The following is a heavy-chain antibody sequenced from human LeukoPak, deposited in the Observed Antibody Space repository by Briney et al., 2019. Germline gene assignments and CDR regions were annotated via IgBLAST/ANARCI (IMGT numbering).Heavy chain of an antibody. CDR3: ARGSWRFGELWFDY. CDR1: GFTFSSYA. J-gene: IGHJ4*02. D-gene: IGHD3-10*01. CDR2: ISYDGSNK. V-gene: IGHV3-30-3*01. Sequence: GGSLRLPCAASGFTFSSYAMHWVRQAPGKGLEWVAVISYDGSNKYYADSVKGRFTISRDNSKNTLYLQMNSLRAEDTAVYYCARGSWRFGELWFDYWGQGTLVTVSS.